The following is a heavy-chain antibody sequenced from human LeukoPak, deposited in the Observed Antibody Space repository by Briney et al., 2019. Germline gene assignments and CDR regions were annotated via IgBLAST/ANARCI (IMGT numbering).Heavy chain of an antibody. J-gene: IGHJ5*02. D-gene: IGHD3-10*01. CDR2: IRSNPYGGAT. CDR1: GFKFNDFG. CDR3: ARARIYGSAPFDP. V-gene: IGHV3-11*04. Sequence: GGSLRLSCAASGFKFNDFGMSWFRQAPGKCLEWLNFIRSNPYGGATESAASVKGRFTISRDNAKNSLYLQMNSLRAEDTAVYYCARARIYGSAPFDPWGQGTLVTVSS.